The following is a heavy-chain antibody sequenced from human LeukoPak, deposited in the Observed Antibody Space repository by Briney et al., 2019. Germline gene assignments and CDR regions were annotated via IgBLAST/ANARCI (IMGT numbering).Heavy chain of an antibody. J-gene: IGHJ4*02. Sequence: GVLRLSCVASGFTVSSNYMSWVRQAPGKGLEWVSVISGSGGSTYHADSVKGRFTISRDNSKNTLFLQMNSLRAEDTAVYYCAKTGRGTTTFHYFDYWGQGTLVTVSS. CDR1: GFTVSSNY. CDR3: AKTGRGTTTFHYFDY. CDR2: ISGSGGST. D-gene: IGHD1-26*01. V-gene: IGHV3-23*01.